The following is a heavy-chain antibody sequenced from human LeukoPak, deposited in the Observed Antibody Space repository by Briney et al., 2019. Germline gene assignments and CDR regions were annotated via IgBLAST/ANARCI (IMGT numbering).Heavy chain of an antibody. D-gene: IGHD3-22*01. CDR2: MNPNSGNT. Sequence: ASVKVSCKASGYTFTSYDINWVRQATGQGLEWMGWMNPNSGNTGYAQKFQGRVTMTRNTSISTAYTELSSLRSEDTAVYYCARSYYDSSGYYQTFDPWGQGTLVTVSS. CDR1: GYTFTSYD. CDR3: ARSYYDSSGYYQTFDP. J-gene: IGHJ5*02. V-gene: IGHV1-8*01.